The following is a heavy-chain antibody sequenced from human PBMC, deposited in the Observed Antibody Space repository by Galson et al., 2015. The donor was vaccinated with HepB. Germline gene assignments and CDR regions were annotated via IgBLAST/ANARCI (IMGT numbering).Heavy chain of an antibody. CDR2: IKQDGSEK. CDR1: GFTFSSYW. D-gene: IGHD3-10*01. Sequence: SLRLSCAASGFTFSSYWMSWVRQAPGKGLEWVANIKQDGSEKYYVDSVKGRFTISRDNAKNSLYLQMNSLRAEDTAVYYCAREGLLWFRGRRGYFDYWGQGTLVTVSS. CDR3: AREGLLWFRGRRGYFDY. J-gene: IGHJ4*02. V-gene: IGHV3-7*01.